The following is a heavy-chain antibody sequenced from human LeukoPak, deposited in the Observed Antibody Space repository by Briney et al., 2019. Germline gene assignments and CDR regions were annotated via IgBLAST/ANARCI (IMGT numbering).Heavy chain of an antibody. CDR3: ARVPAATHYTYYFDY. CDR1: GYTFTSYD. Sequence: GASVKVSCKASGYTFTSYDINWVRQATGQGLEWMGWMNPNSGNTGYAQKFQGRVTITRNTTISTAYMELSSLRSEDTAVYYCARVPAATHYTYYFDYWGQGTLVTVSS. D-gene: IGHD2-2*01. V-gene: IGHV1-8*03. J-gene: IGHJ4*02. CDR2: MNPNSGNT.